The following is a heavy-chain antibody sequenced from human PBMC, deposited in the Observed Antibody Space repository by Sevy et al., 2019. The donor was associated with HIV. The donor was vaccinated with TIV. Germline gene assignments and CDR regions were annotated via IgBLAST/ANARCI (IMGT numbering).Heavy chain of an antibody. CDR2: ISGSGGST. V-gene: IGHV3-23*01. D-gene: IGHD3-9*01. CDR3: ARVYDILTDYFFDY. Sequence: GGSLRLSCAASGFAFSSYAMSWVSQAPGKGLEWVSAISGSGGSTYYADSVKGRFTISRDNSKNTLYLQMNSLRAEDTAVYYCARVYDILTDYFFDYWGQGTLVTVSS. J-gene: IGHJ4*02. CDR1: GFAFSSYA.